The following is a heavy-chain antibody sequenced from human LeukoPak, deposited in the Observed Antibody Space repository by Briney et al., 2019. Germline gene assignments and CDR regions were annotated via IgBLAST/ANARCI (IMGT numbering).Heavy chain of an antibody. CDR3: VRDYRGGWNDY. J-gene: IGHJ4*02. V-gene: IGHV3-7*01. D-gene: IGHD1-26*01. Sequence: PGGSLRLSCAATGFTFRKHWMSWVRQTVGKGLECVAKIREDGNEKHYVDSVKGRFTISRDNAKNSLFLQVNNLRVDDTAVYYCVRDYRGGWNDYWGQGTLVTVSS. CDR1: GFTFRKHW. CDR2: IREDGNEK.